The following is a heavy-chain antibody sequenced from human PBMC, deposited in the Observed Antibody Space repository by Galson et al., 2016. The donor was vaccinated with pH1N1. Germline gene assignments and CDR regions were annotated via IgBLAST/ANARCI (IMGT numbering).Heavy chain of an antibody. CDR1: GGTFSSFT. V-gene: IGHV1-69*10. D-gene: IGHD3-22*01. Sequence: SVKVSCKASGGTFSSFTFTWVRQAPGQGLEWMGRIIPIVGITNYAQKFQGRVTITADTSSNTGYMELSRLTSEDTAVYYCARGRDTSGYYFPLDQWGQGTLVTVSS. J-gene: IGHJ4*02. CDR3: ARGRDTSGYYFPLDQ. CDR2: IIPIVGIT.